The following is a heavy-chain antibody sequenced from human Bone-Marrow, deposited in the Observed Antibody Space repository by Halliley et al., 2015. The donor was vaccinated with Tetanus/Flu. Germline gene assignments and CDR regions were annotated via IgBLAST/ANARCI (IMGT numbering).Heavy chain of an antibody. V-gene: IGHV4-59*01. CDR3: ARESISSWHYFDP. Sequence: ECIGHIHYTGTTNYNSSLKSGATISVDTSRSQFSLQLNSVTAADTAVYYCARESISSWHYFDPWGQGTLVTDSS. J-gene: IGHJ4*02. D-gene: IGHD6-13*01. CDR2: IHYTGTT.